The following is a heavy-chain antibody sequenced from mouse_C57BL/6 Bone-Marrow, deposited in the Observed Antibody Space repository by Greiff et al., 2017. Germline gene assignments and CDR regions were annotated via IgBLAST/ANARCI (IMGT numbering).Heavy chain of an antibody. CDR1: GFTFSNYW. V-gene: IGHV6-3*01. CDR3: TDGSSYAWIAY. D-gene: IGHD1-1*01. CDR2: IRLKSDNYAT. J-gene: IGHJ3*01. Sequence: EVKLMESGGGLVQPGGSMKLSCVASGFTFSNYWMNWVRQSPEKGLEWVAQIRLKSDNYATHYAESVKGRFTISRDDSKSSVYLQMNNLRAEETVIYYCTDGSSYAWIAYWGQGTLVTVSA.